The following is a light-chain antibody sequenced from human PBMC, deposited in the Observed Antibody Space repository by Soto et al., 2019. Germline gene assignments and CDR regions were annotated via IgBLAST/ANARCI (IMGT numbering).Light chain of an antibody. V-gene: IGKV3-15*01. Sequence: EIVMTQSPATLSVSPGERATLSCRASQSIRNNLIWYQQKSGQAPRLLIYGASTRATGIPARFSGSGSGTEFTLTISSLQSEDFAVYYCQQYDNWPPYTFGQGPKVDIK. CDR3: QQYDNWPPYT. J-gene: IGKJ2*01. CDR2: GAS. CDR1: QSIRNN.